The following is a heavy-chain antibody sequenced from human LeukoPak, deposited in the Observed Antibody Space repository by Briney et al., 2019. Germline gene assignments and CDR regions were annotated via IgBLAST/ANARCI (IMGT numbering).Heavy chain of an antibody. Sequence: GGSLRLSCAASKFTFSNYGMHWVRQAPGKGLEWVAVISSSGAIQYYLESVKGRFTISRDNSGNTLYLQMNSLRPEDTADYYCAKEYDSRGYGANFDNWGQGTLVTVSS. CDR1: KFTFSNYG. V-gene: IGHV3-30*18. D-gene: IGHD3-10*01. J-gene: IGHJ4*02. CDR2: ISSSGAIQ. CDR3: AKEYDSRGYGANFDN.